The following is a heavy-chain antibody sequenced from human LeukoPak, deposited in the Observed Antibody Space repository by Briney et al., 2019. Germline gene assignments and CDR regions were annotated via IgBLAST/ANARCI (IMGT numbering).Heavy chain of an antibody. CDR2: INHSGST. CDR3: ARAKGRRWPIRY. J-gene: IGHJ4*02. V-gene: IGHV4-34*01. CDR1: GGSFSGYY. Sequence: SETLSLTCAVYGGSFSGYYWSWIRQPPGKGLEWIGEINHSGSTNYNPSLKSRVTISVDTSKNQFSLKLSSVTAADTAVYYCARAKGRRWPIRYWGQGTLVTVSS. D-gene: IGHD4-23*01.